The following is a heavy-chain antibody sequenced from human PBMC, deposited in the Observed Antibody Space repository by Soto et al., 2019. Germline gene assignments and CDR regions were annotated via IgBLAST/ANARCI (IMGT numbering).Heavy chain of an antibody. CDR3: ARDGGYCGGDCYGWFDP. J-gene: IGHJ5*02. V-gene: IGHV4-39*07. Sequence: SETLSLTCTVSGGSISSSSYYWGWIRQPPGKGLEWIGSIYYSGSTYYNPSLKSRVTISVDTSKNQFSLKLSSVTAADTAVYYCARDGGYCGGDCYGWFDPWGQGTLVTVSS. CDR1: GGSISSSSYY. CDR2: IYYSGST. D-gene: IGHD2-21*02.